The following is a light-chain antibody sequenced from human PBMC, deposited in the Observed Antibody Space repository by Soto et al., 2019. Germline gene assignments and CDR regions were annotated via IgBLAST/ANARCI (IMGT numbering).Light chain of an antibody. CDR1: SSNIGFAT. CDR2: SDN. J-gene: IGLJ3*02. Sequence: QLVLTQPPSASGTPGQRVTISCSGSSSNIGFATVNWYQHLPGTAPKLLLYSDNQRPSGVPDRFSGSKSGTSASLAISGLQSEDEADYYCAAWDDSLNGWVFGGGTKVTVL. V-gene: IGLV1-44*01. CDR3: AAWDDSLNGWV.